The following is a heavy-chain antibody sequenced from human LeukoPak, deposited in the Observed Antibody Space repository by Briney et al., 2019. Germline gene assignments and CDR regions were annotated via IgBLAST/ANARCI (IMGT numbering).Heavy chain of an antibody. Sequence: PSETLSLTCTVSGYSISSGYYWGWIRQPPGKGLEWIGSIYHSGSTYYNPSLKSRVTISVDTSKNQFSLRLSSVTAADTAVYYCARGGVRKQLAPFDPWGQGTLVTVSS. CDR1: GYSISSGYY. CDR3: ARGGVRKQLAPFDP. J-gene: IGHJ5*02. D-gene: IGHD6-6*01. V-gene: IGHV4-38-2*02. CDR2: IYHSGST.